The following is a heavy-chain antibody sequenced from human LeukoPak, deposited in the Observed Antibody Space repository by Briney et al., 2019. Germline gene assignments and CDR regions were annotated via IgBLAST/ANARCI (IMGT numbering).Heavy chain of an antibody. CDR2: ISGSGGST. J-gene: IGHJ4*02. CDR3: ANSPMIPSVYY. CDR1: GFTFSSYA. V-gene: IGHV3-23*01. Sequence: GGSLRLSCAASGFTFSSYAMSWVRQAPGEGLEWVSAISGSGGSTYYADSVKGRFTISRDNSKNTLYLQMNSLRAEDTAVYYCANSPMIPSVYYWGQGTLVTVSS. D-gene: IGHD2-2*01.